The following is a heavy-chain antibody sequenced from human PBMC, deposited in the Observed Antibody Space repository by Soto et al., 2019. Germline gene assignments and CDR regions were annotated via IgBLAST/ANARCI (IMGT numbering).Heavy chain of an antibody. V-gene: IGHV1-69*13. CDR1: GVTFSRQD. CDR2: IIPIFATP. CDR3: ATNEGRDGCSFDY. Sequence: GASVKVSCKASGVTFSRQDMRWVRQAPGQGLEWMGGIIPIFATPRYAEKFQDRVTITADESTSTAYMELSSLTSEDTAVYYCATNEGRDGCSFDYWGQGTMVTVSS. D-gene: IGHD6-19*01. J-gene: IGHJ4*02.